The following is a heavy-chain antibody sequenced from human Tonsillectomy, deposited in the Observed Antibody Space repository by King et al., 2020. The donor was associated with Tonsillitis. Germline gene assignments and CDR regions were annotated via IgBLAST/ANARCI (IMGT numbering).Heavy chain of an antibody. CDR1: GGSCSGYY. CDR3: ARHLGGVVTAAPSYFDY. CDR2: INHSGST. Sequence: VQLQQWGAGLLKPSETLSLTCAVYGGSCSGYYWSWIRQPPGKGLEWIGEINHSGSTNYNPSLKSRVTISVDTSKNQFSLKLSSVTAADTAVYYCARHLGGVVTAAPSYFDYWGQGTLVTVSS. V-gene: IGHV4-34*01. J-gene: IGHJ4*02. D-gene: IGHD2-21*02.